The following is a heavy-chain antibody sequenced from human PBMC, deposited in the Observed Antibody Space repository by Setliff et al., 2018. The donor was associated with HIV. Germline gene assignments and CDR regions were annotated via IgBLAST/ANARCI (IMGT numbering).Heavy chain of an antibody. J-gene: IGHJ1*01. V-gene: IGHV1-18*01. D-gene: IGHD6-19*01. CDR2: ISTYSDET. CDR1: GYTFTAYG. Sequence: ASVKVSCKPSGYTFTAYGLSWVRQAPGQGLEWMGWISTYSDETSYAQKLQGRVTMTTDTSTSTAYMELRRLRFDDTAVYYCARVAVPGLAYFPHWGQGTLVTVSS. CDR3: ARVAVPGLAYFPH.